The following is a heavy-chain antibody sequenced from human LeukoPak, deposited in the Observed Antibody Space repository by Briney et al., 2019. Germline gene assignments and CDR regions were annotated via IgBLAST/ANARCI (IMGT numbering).Heavy chain of an antibody. D-gene: IGHD3-10*02. Sequence: GGSLRLSCTASGFTFGDYAMSWVRQAPGKGLEWVSYISSSSSTIYYADSVKGRFTISRDNAKNSLYLQMNSLRAEDTAVYYCAELGITMIGGVWGKGTTVTISS. CDR2: ISSSSSTI. V-gene: IGHV3-48*03. J-gene: IGHJ6*04. CDR3: AELGITMIGGV. CDR1: GFTFGDYA.